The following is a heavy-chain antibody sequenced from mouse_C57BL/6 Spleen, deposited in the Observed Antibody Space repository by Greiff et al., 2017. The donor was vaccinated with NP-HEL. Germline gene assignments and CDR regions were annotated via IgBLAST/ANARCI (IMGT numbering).Heavy chain of an antibody. Sequence: EVQLQESGPGLVKPSQSLSLSCSVTGYSITSGYYWNWIRQFPGNKLEWMGYISYDGSNNYNPSFKNRITITRDTSKNQFFLKLNSVTTEDTATYYCARGGSSFYWYFDVWGTGTTVTVSS. CDR2: ISYDGSN. D-gene: IGHD1-1*01. CDR3: ARGGSSFYWYFDV. V-gene: IGHV3-6*01. CDR1: GYSITSGYY. J-gene: IGHJ1*03.